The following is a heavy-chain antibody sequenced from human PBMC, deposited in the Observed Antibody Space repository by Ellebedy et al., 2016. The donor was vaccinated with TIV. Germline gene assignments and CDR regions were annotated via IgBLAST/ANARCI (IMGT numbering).Heavy chain of an antibody. D-gene: IGHD1-26*01. CDR2: INPSGGST. CDR3: ARATLSYSGSFY. Sequence: ASVKVSCKASGYTFTNYYMYWVRQAPGQGLEWMGTINPSGGSTSYAQKLQGRVTTTTDTSTSTAYMELRSLRSDDTAVYYCARATLSYSGSFYWGQGTLVTVSS. CDR1: GYTFTNYY. J-gene: IGHJ4*02. V-gene: IGHV1-46*01.